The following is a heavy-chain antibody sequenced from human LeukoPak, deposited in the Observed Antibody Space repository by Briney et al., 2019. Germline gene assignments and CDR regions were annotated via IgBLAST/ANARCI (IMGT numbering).Heavy chain of an antibody. CDR3: AKDANYLDSSGYFIPFDY. V-gene: IGHV3-23*01. Sequence: GGSLRLSCSASGFPFSRFAMTWVRHLPGKGLEWVSTISGNGLQTFYADSVKGRFSVSRDNSVNIVYLQMDSLRADDSALYSCAKDANYLDSSGYFIPFDYWGPGTLVTVAS. J-gene: IGHJ4*02. D-gene: IGHD3-22*01. CDR1: GFPFSRFA. CDR2: ISGNGLQT.